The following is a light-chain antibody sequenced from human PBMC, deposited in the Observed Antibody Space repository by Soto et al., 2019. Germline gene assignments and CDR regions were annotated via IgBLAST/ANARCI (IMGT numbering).Light chain of an antibody. J-gene: IGLJ1*01. Sequence: QSVLTQPASVSGSPGQSIAISCTGTSSDVGYYNYVSWYQQHPRKAPNVMIYDVNNRPSGVPDRFSGSKSGNTASLTISGLQAEDGAGDYCRAYTSSSTYVFGTGTRVGVL. CDR2: DVN. CDR3: RAYTSSSTYV. CDR1: SSDVGYYNY. V-gene: IGLV2-14*01.